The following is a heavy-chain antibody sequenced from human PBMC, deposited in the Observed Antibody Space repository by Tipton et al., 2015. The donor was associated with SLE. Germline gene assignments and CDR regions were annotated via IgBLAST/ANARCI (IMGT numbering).Heavy chain of an antibody. CDR3: ARHLGVIVAFEV. Sequence: LRLSCTVSGGSISSGGYYWTWIRQLPGKGLEWIGFFYFSGSSQYNPSLKSRVAISADTSNNQFSLELRSVTAADTAVYYCARHLGVIVAFEVWGQGTVLTVSS. D-gene: IGHD3-10*01. J-gene: IGHJ3*01. CDR1: GGSISSGGYY. CDR2: FYFSGSS. V-gene: IGHV4-61*08.